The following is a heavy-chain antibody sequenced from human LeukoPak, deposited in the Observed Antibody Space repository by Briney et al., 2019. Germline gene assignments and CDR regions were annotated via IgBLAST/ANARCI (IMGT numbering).Heavy chain of an antibody. Sequence: PGGSLRLSCAASGFTFSNYWMHWVRQAPGKGLVWVSRISPDGTNTIYADSVTGRFTMSRDNAKSTLYLHMNTLRDEDTAVYYCARLRVSETYYYDCWGQGILVTVSS. V-gene: IGHV3-74*01. CDR3: ARLRVSETYYYDC. J-gene: IGHJ4*02. CDR1: GFTFSNYW. CDR2: ISPDGTNT. D-gene: IGHD3-22*01.